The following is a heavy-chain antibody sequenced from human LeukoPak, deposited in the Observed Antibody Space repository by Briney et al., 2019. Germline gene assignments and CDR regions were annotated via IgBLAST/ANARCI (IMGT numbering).Heavy chain of an antibody. J-gene: IGHJ4*02. Sequence: GGSLRLSCAASGFTFSSYEMSWVRQAPGKGLEWVSYISKGGSTIYYADSVRGLFTIPRDNPKNALYVQMKTLRDEHTAVYYCERGGGSGYYGFGYWAQGTLVRVSS. V-gene: IGHV3-48*03. CDR1: GFTFSSYE. D-gene: IGHD3-3*01. CDR3: ERGGGSGYYGFGY. CDR2: ISKGGSTI.